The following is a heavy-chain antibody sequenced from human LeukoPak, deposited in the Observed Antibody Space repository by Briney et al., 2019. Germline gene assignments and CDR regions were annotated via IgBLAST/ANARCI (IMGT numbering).Heavy chain of an antibody. CDR2: ISSSSSYI. CDR3: ARDFVAAGTRDRSV. CDR1: GFTFSSYS. V-gene: IGHV3-21*01. Sequence: GALRLSCAASGFTFSSYSMNWVRQAPGEGLEWGSSISSSSSYIYYADSVKGRFTISRDNAKSSLYLQMNSLRAEDTAVYYCARDFVAAGTRDRSVWGQGTLVTVSS. J-gene: IGHJ4*02. D-gene: IGHD6-13*01.